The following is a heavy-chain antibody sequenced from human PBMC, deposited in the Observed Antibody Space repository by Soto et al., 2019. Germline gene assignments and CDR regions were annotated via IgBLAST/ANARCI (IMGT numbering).Heavy chain of an antibody. CDR1: GGSINTYY. J-gene: IGHJ6*02. Sequence: SETLSLTCTVTGGSINTYYWSWIRQSAGKGLEWIGRVYTTGSTNYNPSLKSRVTMSADTSKKQFSLKLTSVTAADTAVYYCARYSNNWFQTEGMDVWGQGTTVTVSS. CDR2: VYTTGST. D-gene: IGHD1-20*01. V-gene: IGHV4-4*07. CDR3: ARYSNNWFQTEGMDV.